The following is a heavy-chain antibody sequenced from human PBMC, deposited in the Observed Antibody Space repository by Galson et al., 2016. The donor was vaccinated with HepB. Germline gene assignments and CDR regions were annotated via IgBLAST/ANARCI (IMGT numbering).Heavy chain of an antibody. D-gene: IGHD5-12*01. CDR1: GYDFPNYV. J-gene: IGHJ4*02. V-gene: IGHV1-3*01. CDR3: ARSDYPLDY. Sequence: SVKVSCKASGYDFPNYVMHWVRQAPGQRPEWMGWIHPGNGNTKYSETFQGRVIITSDTSATTVYMEMSSLRSEDTAVYFCARSDYPLDYWGQGTLVTVSS. CDR2: IHPGNGNT.